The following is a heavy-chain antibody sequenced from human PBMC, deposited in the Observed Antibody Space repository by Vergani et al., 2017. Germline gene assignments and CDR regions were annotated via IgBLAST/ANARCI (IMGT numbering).Heavy chain of an antibody. J-gene: IGHJ3*01. V-gene: IGHV2-26*01. CDR2: VFSNDEK. Sequence: QVTLKESGPVLVKPTETLTLTCTVSGFSLSNGRMGVSWIRQPPGKALEWLAHVFSNDEKSYNTSLQSRLSISKDTSKNEVILTMATMDPVDTATYYCVHRLGYFDWDGAFDVWGPGTMVTVSS. CDR3: VHRLGYFDWDGAFDV. CDR1: GFSLSNGRMG. D-gene: IGHD3-9*01.